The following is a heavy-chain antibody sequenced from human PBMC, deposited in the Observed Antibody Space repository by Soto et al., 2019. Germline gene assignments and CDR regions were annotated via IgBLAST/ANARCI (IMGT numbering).Heavy chain of an antibody. V-gene: IGHV4-61*01. CDR2: IYYSGST. CDR1: GGSVNSDSYY. Sequence: SETLSLTCTVSGGSVNSDSYYWSWIRQPPGKGLEWIGYIYYSGSTNYNPSLKSRVTISVDTSKNQFSLKLSSVTAADTAVYYCAGGQSVAYDYWGQGTLVTVSS. J-gene: IGHJ4*02. CDR3: AGGQSVAYDY. D-gene: IGHD2-21*01.